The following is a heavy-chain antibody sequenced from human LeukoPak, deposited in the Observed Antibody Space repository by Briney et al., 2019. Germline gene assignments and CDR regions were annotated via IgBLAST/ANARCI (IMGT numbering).Heavy chain of an antibody. V-gene: IGHV4-59*01. J-gene: IGHJ6*04. Sequence: SETLSLTCTVSGDSISSYYWSWIRQPPGKGLEWIGYIYYSGSTNYNPSLKSRVTISVDTSKNQFSLKLSSVTAADTAVYYCANTVAGYYYGMDVWGKGTTVTVSS. D-gene: IGHD1-1*01. CDR2: IYYSGST. CDR1: GDSISSYY. CDR3: ANTVAGYYYGMDV.